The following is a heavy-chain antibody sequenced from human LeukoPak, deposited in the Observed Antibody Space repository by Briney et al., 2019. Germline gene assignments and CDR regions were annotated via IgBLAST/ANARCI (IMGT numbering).Heavy chain of an antibody. D-gene: IGHD2-2*01. V-gene: IGHV4-39*01. Sequence: SETLSLTCTVSGGSISSSSYYWGWIRQPPGKGLEWIGSIYYSGSTYYNPSLKSRVTVSVDTSKNQFSLKLSSVTAADTAVYYCARTYCSSTSCYRHFYYYYGMDVWGQGTTVTVSS. CDR2: IYYSGST. CDR1: GGSISSSSYY. J-gene: IGHJ6*02. CDR3: ARTYCSSTSCYRHFYYYYGMDV.